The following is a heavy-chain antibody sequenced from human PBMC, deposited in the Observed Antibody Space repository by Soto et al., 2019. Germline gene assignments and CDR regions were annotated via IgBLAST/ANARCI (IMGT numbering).Heavy chain of an antibody. Sequence: GGSLRLSCAASGFTFSSYAMSWVRQAPGKGLEWVSAISGSGGSTYYADSVKGRFTISRDNSKNTLYLQMNSLRAEDTAVYYCAKAFASWSDIVVVVAATGDYWGQGTLVTVSS. J-gene: IGHJ4*02. V-gene: IGHV3-23*01. D-gene: IGHD2-15*01. CDR2: ISGSGGST. CDR3: AKAFASWSDIVVVVAATGDY. CDR1: GFTFSSYA.